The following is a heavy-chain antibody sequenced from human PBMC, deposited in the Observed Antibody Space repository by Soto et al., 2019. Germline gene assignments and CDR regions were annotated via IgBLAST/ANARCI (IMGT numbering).Heavy chain of an antibody. CDR3: AKDLTRQLAYWLDP. CDR2: INAHSGGT. D-gene: IGHD6-6*01. J-gene: IGHJ5*02. Sequence: QVQLVQSGAAVKKPGASVKVSCKASGFSFTGYYIHWLRQAPGQGLEWMGWINAHSGGTEYAQKFPRRVTLTRDTSIATAYLTLTSLTSDDTALYYCAKDLTRQLAYWLDPWGQGTQVTVSS. CDR1: GFSFTGYY. V-gene: IGHV1-2*02.